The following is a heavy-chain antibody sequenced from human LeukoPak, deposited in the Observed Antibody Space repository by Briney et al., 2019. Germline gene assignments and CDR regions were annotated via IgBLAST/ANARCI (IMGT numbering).Heavy chain of an antibody. CDR3: ARGDYYDSSGYELGGY. CDR2: INPNSGDT. J-gene: IGHJ4*02. CDR1: GYTFTGYH. Sequence: ASVKVSCKASGYTFTGYHMHWVRQAPGQGLEWMGRINPNSGDTNYAQKLQGRVTMTTDTSTSTAYMELRSLRSDDTAVYYCARGDYYDSSGYELGGYWGQGTLVTVSS. D-gene: IGHD3-22*01. V-gene: IGHV1-2*06.